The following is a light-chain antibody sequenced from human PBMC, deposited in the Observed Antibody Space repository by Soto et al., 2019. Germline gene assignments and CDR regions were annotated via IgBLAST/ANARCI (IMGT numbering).Light chain of an antibody. Sequence: EIVLTQSPGTLSLSPGERATLSCRVSQSVSSNYLAWYQQKPGQAPRLLIYGASSRATGIPDRFSGSGSETDFTLTISRLEPEDFAVYYCQQYGSSIFTFGPGTKVDIK. CDR2: GAS. V-gene: IGKV3-20*01. CDR3: QQYGSSIFT. CDR1: QSVSSNY. J-gene: IGKJ3*01.